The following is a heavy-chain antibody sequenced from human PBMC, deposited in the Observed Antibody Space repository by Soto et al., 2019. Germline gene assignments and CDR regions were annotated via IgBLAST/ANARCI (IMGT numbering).Heavy chain of an antibody. V-gene: IGHV4-34*01. CDR3: ARGSVDTVDSSGFHEY. CDR2: INHSGGT. D-gene: IGHD3-22*01. CDR1: GGSFSGHY. Sequence: PSETLSLTCAVYGGSFSGHYWCWIRQPPGKGLEWIGEINHSGGTSYNPSLKSRVTISVDTSKSQFSLKLTSVTAADRAVYYCARGSVDTVDSSGFHEYWGQGTPVTVSS. J-gene: IGHJ4*02.